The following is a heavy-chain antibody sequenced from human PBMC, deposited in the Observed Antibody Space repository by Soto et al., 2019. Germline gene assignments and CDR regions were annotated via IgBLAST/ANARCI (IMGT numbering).Heavy chain of an antibody. J-gene: IGHJ4*02. CDR2: MSAYNGNT. Sequence: GASVKVSCKASGYTFTSYDINWVRQATGQGLEWMGWMSAYNGNTNYAQKIQGRVTMTTDTSTSTAYMELRSLRSDDTAVYYCARDGRYSGSYGGYYFDYWGQGTLVTVSS. D-gene: IGHD1-26*01. CDR3: ARDGRYSGSYGGYYFDY. V-gene: IGHV1-18*01. CDR1: GYTFTSYD.